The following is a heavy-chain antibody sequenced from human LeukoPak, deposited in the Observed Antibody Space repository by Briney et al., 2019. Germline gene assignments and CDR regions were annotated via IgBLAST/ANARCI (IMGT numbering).Heavy chain of an antibody. V-gene: IGHV4-39*07. CDR1: GGSISSSSYY. Sequence: SETLSLTCTVSGGSISSSSYYWGWIRQPPGKGLEWIGSIYYSGSTYYNPSLKSRVTISVDTSKNQFSLKLSSVTAADTAVYYCARDPVTIFGVVIGNYYMDVWGKGTTVTVSS. J-gene: IGHJ6*03. CDR2: IYYSGST. CDR3: ARDPVTIFGVVIGNYYMDV. D-gene: IGHD3-3*01.